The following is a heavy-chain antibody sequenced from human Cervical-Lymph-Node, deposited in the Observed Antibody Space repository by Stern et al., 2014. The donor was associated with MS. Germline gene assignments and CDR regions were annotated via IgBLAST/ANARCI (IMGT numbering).Heavy chain of an antibody. D-gene: IGHD4-23*01. CDR1: GATFSTNA. CDR2: IVPIFGRA. J-gene: IGHJ5*02. CDR3: AREHHGGNFAS. Sequence: DQLVESGAEVRKPGSSVKVSCKASGATFSTNAISWLRQAPGQVPEWMGAIVPIFGRANYVQKLRGRLTITADESASTAYMELRSLRSEDTAVYYCAREHHGGNFASWGQGTLVTVSS. V-gene: IGHV1-69*01.